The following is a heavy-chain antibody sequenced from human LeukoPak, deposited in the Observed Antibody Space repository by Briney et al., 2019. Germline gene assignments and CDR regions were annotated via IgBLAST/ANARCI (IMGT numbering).Heavy chain of an antibody. V-gene: IGHV3-30-3*01. J-gene: IGHJ4*02. CDR2: ISFDGNNK. Sequence: GGSLRLSCAASGFSFSSYAMHWVRQAPGKGLEWVAVISFDGNNKYYADSVKGRFTISRDNSKNTLYLQMNSLRAEDTAVYYCARETTLDYWGQGTLVTVSS. CDR1: GFSFSSYA. D-gene: IGHD1-7*01. CDR3: ARETTLDY.